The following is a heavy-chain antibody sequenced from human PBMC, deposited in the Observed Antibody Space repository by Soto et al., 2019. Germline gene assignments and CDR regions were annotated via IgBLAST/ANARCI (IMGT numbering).Heavy chain of an antibody. CDR1: GYPFTTYA. CDR2: INAGKGDT. D-gene: IGHD1-26*01. V-gene: IGHV1-3*01. CDR3: ARKWGHSAS. J-gene: IGHJ4*02. Sequence: QVQLVQSGAEVKKPGASVKIFCKTSGYPFTTYAIHWVRPAPGQSLEWMGWINAGKGDTKYSGKFQGRVIISRDTAASTAFMELNSLRSEDTAVYYCARKWGHSASWGQGTLVTVSS.